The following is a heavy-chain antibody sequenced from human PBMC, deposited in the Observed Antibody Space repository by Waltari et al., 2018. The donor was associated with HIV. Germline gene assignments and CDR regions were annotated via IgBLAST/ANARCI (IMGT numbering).Heavy chain of an antibody. CDR1: GFTFSSYG. D-gene: IGHD4-4*01. CDR2: RSYEVINK. CDR3: AKDTGVTTRLGWFDP. V-gene: IGHV3-30*18. Sequence: QVQLVESGGGVVQPGRSLRLSCAAYGFTFSSYGMHWVRQAPGKGLEWVAFRSYEVINKYYAEPVKGRFTISRDNSKNTLYLQMNSLRAEDTAVYYCAKDTGVTTRLGWFDPWGQGTLVTVSS. J-gene: IGHJ5*02.